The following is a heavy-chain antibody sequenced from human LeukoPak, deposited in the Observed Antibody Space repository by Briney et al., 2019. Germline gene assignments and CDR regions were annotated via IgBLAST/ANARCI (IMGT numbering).Heavy chain of an antibody. D-gene: IGHD6-13*01. CDR2: ISSSGSYK. J-gene: IGHJ4*02. Sequence: PGGSLRLSCAASGFTFSSYAMSWVRQSPGKGLEWVSSISSSGSYKYYADSVKGRFTISRDNAKNSLYLQMNSLRAEDTAVYYCARVLIAAAGFDYWGQGTLVTVSS. CDR1: GFTFSSYA. CDR3: ARVLIAAAGFDY. V-gene: IGHV3-21*01.